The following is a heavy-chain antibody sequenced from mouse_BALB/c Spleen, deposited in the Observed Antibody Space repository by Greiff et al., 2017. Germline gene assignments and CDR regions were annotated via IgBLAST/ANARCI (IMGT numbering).Heavy chain of an antibody. V-gene: IGHV5-6-5*01. J-gene: IGHJ4*01. D-gene: IGHD2-1*01. CDR2: ISSGGST. Sequence: EVQGVESGGGLVKPGGSLKLSCAASGFTFSSYAMSWVRQTPEKRLEWVASISSGGSTYYPDSVKGRFTISRDNARNILYLQMSSLRSEDTAMYYCAIWRYGNYGVDYWGQGTSVTVSS. CDR3: AIWRYGNYGVDY. CDR1: GFTFSSYA.